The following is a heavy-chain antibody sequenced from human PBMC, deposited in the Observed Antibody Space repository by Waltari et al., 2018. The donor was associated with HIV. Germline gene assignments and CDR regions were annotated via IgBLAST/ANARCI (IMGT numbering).Heavy chain of an antibody. CDR2: IYHSGGT. V-gene: IGHV4-30-2*01. CDR3: ASYYDSSGYYYYFDY. D-gene: IGHD3-22*01. Sequence: QLQLQESGSGLVKPSQTLSLTCAVSGGSISSGGYSWSWIRQPPGKGLEWIGYIYHSGGTYYNPSLKSRVTISVDRSKNQFSLKLSSVTAADTAVYYCASYYDSSGYYYYFDYWGQGTLVTVSS. CDR1: GGSISSGGYS. J-gene: IGHJ4*02.